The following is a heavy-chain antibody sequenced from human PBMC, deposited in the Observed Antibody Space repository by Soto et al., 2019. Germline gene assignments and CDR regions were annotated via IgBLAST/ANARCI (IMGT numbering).Heavy chain of an antibody. J-gene: IGHJ4*02. CDR3: ARQPRGPGYGERGLYFDH. CDR2: VYYSGST. Sequence: ASETLSLTCTVSGGSTNSRRDDWGWIRQPPGKGLEWIGSVYYSGSTHDNPSLQSRVTISVDTSRNQFSLNLISVTAADTAVYFCARQPRGPGYGERGLYFDHWGQGTLVTVSS. V-gene: IGHV4-39*01. D-gene: IGHD3-16*01. CDR1: GGSTNSRRDD.